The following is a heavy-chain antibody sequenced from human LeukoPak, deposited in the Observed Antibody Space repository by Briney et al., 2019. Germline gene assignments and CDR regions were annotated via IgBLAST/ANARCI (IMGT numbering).Heavy chain of an antibody. CDR3: ARELVGATGSNY. CDR1: GFTFSRHS. CDR2: ISSSSSYI. V-gene: IGHV3-21*04. D-gene: IGHD1-26*01. J-gene: IGHJ4*02. Sequence: GGSLRLSCAASGFTFSRHSMNWVRQAPGKGLEWVSSISSSSSYIYYADSVKGRFTISRDNAKNSLYLQMNSLRAEGTAVYYCARELVGATGSNYWGQGTLVTVSS.